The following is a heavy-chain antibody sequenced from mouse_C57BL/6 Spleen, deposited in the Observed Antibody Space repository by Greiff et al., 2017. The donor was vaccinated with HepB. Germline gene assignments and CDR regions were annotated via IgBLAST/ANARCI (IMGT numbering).Heavy chain of an antibody. CDR3: ARVTTVVAGTY. J-gene: IGHJ3*01. V-gene: IGHV5-17*01. CDR1: GFTFSDYG. D-gene: IGHD1-1*01. CDR2: ISSGSSTI. Sequence: EVQRVESGGGLVKPGGSLKLSCAASGFTFSDYGMHWVRQAPEKGLEWVAYISSGSSTIYYADTVKGRFTISRDNAKNTLFLQMTSLRSEDTAMYYCARVTTVVAGTYWGQGTLVTVSA.